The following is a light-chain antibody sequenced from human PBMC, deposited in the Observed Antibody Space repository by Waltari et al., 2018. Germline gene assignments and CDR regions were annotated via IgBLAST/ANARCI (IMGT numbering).Light chain of an antibody. Sequence: QSALTQPPSASGSPGQSVTISCTGTSSDVGGHTYVYWYQQHPGKAPKLMIYEVSKRPSGVPDRFSGSKSGNTASLTVSGLQAEDEADYYCSSYAGSNRRVVFGGGTKLTVL. CDR1: SSDVGGHTY. CDR3: SSYAGSNRRVV. V-gene: IGLV2-8*01. J-gene: IGLJ2*01. CDR2: EVS.